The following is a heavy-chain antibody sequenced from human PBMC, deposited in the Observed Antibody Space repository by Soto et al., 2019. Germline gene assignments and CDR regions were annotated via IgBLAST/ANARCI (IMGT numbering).Heavy chain of an antibody. CDR3: AKDRKARIFVVVTSHYYAMDG. Sequence: GGSLRLSCAASGFTFSAYAMTWVRQAPGKGLEWVSGISGSRGSTDYADSVKGRFTISRDNTKNTLYLQMNSLRAEDTAVYYCAKDRKARIFVVVTSHYYAMDGWGQGTTVTVSS. CDR2: ISGSRGST. J-gene: IGHJ6*01. CDR1: GFTFSAYA. V-gene: IGHV3-23*01. D-gene: IGHD3-3*01.